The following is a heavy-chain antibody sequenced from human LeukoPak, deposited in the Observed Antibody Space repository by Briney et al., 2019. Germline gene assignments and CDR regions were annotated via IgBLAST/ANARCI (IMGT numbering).Heavy chain of an antibody. CDR2: ISSSSSTI. Sequence: GGSLRLSCTASGFTFSSYSMNWVRQAPGKGLEWVSYISSSSSTIYYADSVKGRFTISRDNAKNSLYLQMNSLRAEDTAVYYCARDWDRSMNLGGCDAFDIWGQGTMVTVSS. J-gene: IGHJ3*02. D-gene: IGHD2/OR15-2a*01. CDR1: GFTFSSYS. CDR3: ARDWDRSMNLGGCDAFDI. V-gene: IGHV3-48*01.